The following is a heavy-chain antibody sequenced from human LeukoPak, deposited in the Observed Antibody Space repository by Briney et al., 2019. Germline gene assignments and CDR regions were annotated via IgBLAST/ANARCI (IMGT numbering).Heavy chain of an antibody. CDR2: IYYSGST. CDR1: GGSISNNY. Sequence: SETLSLTCTVSGGSISNNYWSWIRQPPGKGLEWNGYIYYSGSTNYNPSLKSRVTISVDMSKNQFSLKLRSLTAADTALYFCARGRRAIANWGQGTLVTVSS. J-gene: IGHJ4*02. D-gene: IGHD1-26*01. CDR3: ARGRRAIAN. V-gene: IGHV4-59*01.